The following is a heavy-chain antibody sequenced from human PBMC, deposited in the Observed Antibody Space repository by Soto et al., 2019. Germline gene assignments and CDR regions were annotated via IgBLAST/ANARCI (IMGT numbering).Heavy chain of an antibody. CDR1: GFTFSSYS. V-gene: IGHV3-21*01. J-gene: IGHJ4*02. CDR2: ISSSSSYI. D-gene: IGHD5-12*01. CDR3: AARSGYDSANDY. Sequence: PGGSLRLSCAASGFTFSSYSMNWVRQAPGKGLEWVSSISSSSSYIYYADSVKGRFTISRDNAKNSLYLQMNSLRAEDTAVYYCAARSGYDSANDYWGQGTLVTVSS.